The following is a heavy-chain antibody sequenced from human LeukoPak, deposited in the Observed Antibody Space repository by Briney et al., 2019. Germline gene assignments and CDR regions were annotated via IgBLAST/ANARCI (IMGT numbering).Heavy chain of an antibody. CDR3: ARDRIPTMVRGVTLGY. CDR2: INPKSGGT. Sequence: ASVKVSCKASGYTFTGYFMHWVRQAPGQGLARMGWINPKSGGTNYAQKFQGRVTMIRDTSISTAYMEMSRLRSDDTAVYYCARDRIPTMVRGVTLGYWGQGTLVTVSS. CDR1: GYTFTGYF. V-gene: IGHV1-2*02. J-gene: IGHJ4*02. D-gene: IGHD3-10*01.